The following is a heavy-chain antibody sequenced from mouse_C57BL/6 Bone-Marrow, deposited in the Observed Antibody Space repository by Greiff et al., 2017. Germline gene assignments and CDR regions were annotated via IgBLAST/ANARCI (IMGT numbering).Heavy chain of an antibody. J-gene: IGHJ4*01. CDR1: GYTFTDYY. CDR3: ARAVITTVGAMDY. CDR2: INPYNGGT. V-gene: IGHV1-19*01. Sequence: VQLKQSGPVLVKPGASVKMSCKASGYTFTDYYMNWVKQSHGKSLEWIGVINPYNGGTSYNQKFKGKATLTVDKSSSTAYMELNSLTSEDSAVYYCARAVITTVGAMDYWGQGTSVTVSA. D-gene: IGHD1-1*01.